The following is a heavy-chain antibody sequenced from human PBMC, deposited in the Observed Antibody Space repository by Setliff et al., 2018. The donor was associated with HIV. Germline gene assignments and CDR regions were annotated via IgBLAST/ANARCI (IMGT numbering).Heavy chain of an antibody. CDR3: ARDTGQQLVGFDI. J-gene: IGHJ3*02. Sequence: GASVKVSCKASGGTFRSHEISWVRQAPGQGLEWMGGIVPIFGTANYAQKFQGRVTITADESTITAYMELSSLRSEDTAVYYCARDTGQQLVGFDIWGQGTRVTVSS. CDR1: GGTFRSHE. V-gene: IGHV1-69*13. D-gene: IGHD6-13*01. CDR2: IVPIFGTA.